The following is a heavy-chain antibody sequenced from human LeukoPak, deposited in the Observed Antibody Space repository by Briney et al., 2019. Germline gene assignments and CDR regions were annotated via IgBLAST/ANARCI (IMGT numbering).Heavy chain of an antibody. CDR1: GFTFSSYS. Sequence: GGSLRLSCAASGFTFSSYSMNWVRQAPGKGLEWVSSISSSSSYIYYADSVKGRFTISRDNAKNSLYLQMNSLRAEDTAVYYCAGGAAAANDAFDIWGQGTKVTVSS. CDR2: ISSSSSYI. D-gene: IGHD6-13*01. J-gene: IGHJ3*02. CDR3: AGGAAAANDAFDI. V-gene: IGHV3-21*01.